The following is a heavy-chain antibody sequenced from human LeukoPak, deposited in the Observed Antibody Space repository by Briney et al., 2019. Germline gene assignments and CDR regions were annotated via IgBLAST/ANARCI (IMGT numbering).Heavy chain of an antibody. Sequence: GGSLRLSCATSGFTFSDFYMSWIRQAPGKGLEWISYISSSGSSTNYADSVKGRFTISRDNAKSTLYLQMNSLRAEDTAVYYCAKEDCGVDCSTFDYWGQGTLVTVSS. CDR1: GFTFSDFY. V-gene: IGHV3-11*05. J-gene: IGHJ4*02. CDR3: AKEDCGVDCSTFDY. CDR2: ISSSGSST. D-gene: IGHD2-21*02.